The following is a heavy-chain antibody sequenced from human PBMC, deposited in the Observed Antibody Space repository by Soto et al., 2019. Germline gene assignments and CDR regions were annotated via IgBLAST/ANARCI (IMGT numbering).Heavy chain of an antibody. Sequence: PSETLSLTCTVSGGSISSGGYYWSWIRQHPGKGLEWIGYIYYSGSTYYNPSLKSRVTISVDTSKNQFSLKLSSVTAADTAVYYCARGPFARYYFDYWGQGTLVTVSS. V-gene: IGHV4-31*03. J-gene: IGHJ4*02. D-gene: IGHD2-21*01. CDR2: IYYSGST. CDR3: ARGPFARYYFDY. CDR1: GGSISSGGYY.